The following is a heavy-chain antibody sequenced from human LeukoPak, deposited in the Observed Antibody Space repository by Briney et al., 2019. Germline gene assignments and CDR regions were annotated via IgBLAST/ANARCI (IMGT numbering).Heavy chain of an antibody. CDR3: ARESQGYCSSTSCYLDY. J-gene: IGHJ4*02. CDR2: INPDGNKK. CDR1: GLTFSSSW. Sequence: GGSLRLSCAVSGLTFSSSWMDWVRQAPGKGLEWVASINPDGNKKYSADSVKGRFTISRDNAKNSLYLQMNSLRAEDTAVYYCARESQGYCSSTSCYLDYWGQGTLVTVSS. D-gene: IGHD2-2*01. V-gene: IGHV3-7*01.